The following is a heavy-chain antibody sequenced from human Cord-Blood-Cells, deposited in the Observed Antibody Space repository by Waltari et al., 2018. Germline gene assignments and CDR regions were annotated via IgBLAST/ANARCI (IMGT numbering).Heavy chain of an antibody. CDR3: ARATDSSSYYYYGMDV. CDR1: GYSFTSYW. J-gene: IGHJ6*02. CDR2: IYPGDAET. D-gene: IGHD6-6*01. V-gene: IGHV5-51*03. Sequence: EVQLVQSGAEVKKPGESLKISCKGSGYSFTSYWIGWVRQMPGKGLEWMGIIYPGDAETRYSPSFQGQVTISADNSISTAYLQWSSLKASDTAMYYCARATDSSSYYYYGMDVWGQGTTVTVSS.